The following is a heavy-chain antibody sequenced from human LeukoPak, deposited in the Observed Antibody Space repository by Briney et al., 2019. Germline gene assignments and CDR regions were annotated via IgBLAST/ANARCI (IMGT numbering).Heavy chain of an antibody. D-gene: IGHD6-13*01. CDR1: GYTFTEYY. CDR2: INPNSGGT. Sequence: ASVKVSCKASGYTFTEYYIYWVRQAPGQGLEWMGWINPNSGGTNYAQKLQGRVTMTRETSISTAYMELSRLTSDDTAVYYCARGRGISSLPYWGQGTLVTVSS. CDR3: ARGRGISSLPY. J-gene: IGHJ4*02. V-gene: IGHV1-2*02.